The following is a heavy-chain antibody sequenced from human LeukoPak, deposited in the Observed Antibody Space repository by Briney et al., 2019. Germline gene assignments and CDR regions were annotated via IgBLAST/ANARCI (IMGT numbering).Heavy chain of an antibody. Sequence: SQPLSLTFAISGDSVSGGSAGWNWIRQSPSRGLEWLGRIYYRSKWYSDYAISLKSRITINPDTSRNQFSLQLNSVTHDDTAVYYCTGGGLVRGTLHWFDPWGQGTLVTVSS. V-gene: IGHV6-1*01. CDR2: IYYRSKWYS. D-gene: IGHD3-10*01. CDR1: GDSVSGGSAG. J-gene: IGHJ5*02. CDR3: TGGGLVRGTLHWFDP.